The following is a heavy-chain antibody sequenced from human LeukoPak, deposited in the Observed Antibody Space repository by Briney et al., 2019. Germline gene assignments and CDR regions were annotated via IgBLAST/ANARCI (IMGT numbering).Heavy chain of an antibody. Sequence: PGGSLRLSCAASGFTFSSYWMHWVRQAPGKGLVWVSRINSDGSSTSYADSVKGRFTISRDSAKNTLYLQMNSLRAEDTAFYYCARGGITIFGGIIYQDYWGQGTLVTVSS. J-gene: IGHJ4*02. D-gene: IGHD3-3*01. V-gene: IGHV3-74*01. CDR3: ARGGITIFGGIIYQDY. CDR2: INSDGSST. CDR1: GFTFSSYW.